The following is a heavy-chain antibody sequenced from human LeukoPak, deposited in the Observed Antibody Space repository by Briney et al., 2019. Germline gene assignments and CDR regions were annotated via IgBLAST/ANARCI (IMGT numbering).Heavy chain of an antibody. J-gene: IGHJ6*02. V-gene: IGHV3-48*03. CDR2: ISSSGSRI. CDR1: GFIFNTYE. CDR3: ARPRSDLYGLDV. Sequence: PGGSLRLSCAAFGFIFNTYEINWVRQAPGKGLEWVSYISSSGSRIYYADSVKGRFTISRDNAKNSLYLQMNSLRAEDTAIYYCARPRSDLYGLDVWGQGTTVIVSS.